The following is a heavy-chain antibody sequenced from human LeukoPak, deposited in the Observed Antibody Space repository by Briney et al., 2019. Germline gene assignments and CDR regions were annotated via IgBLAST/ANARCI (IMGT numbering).Heavy chain of an antibody. CDR3: ASPGYSSGWYAYFQH. Sequence: SETLSLTCTVSGGSISSSSYYWGWIRQPPGKGLEWIGSIYYSGSTYYNPSLKSRVTISVDTSKNQFSPKLSSVTAADTAVYYCASPGYSSGWYAYFQHWGQGTLVTVSS. CDR1: GGSISSSSYY. J-gene: IGHJ1*01. V-gene: IGHV4-39*01. D-gene: IGHD6-19*01. CDR2: IYYSGST.